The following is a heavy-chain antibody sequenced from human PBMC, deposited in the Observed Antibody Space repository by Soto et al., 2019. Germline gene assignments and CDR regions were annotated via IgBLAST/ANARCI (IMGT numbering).Heavy chain of an antibody. CDR2: IIGGPANRA. CDR1: GFTFGDRA. J-gene: IGHJ4*02. Sequence: EVQLLESGGGLVQPGGSLRLSCVASGFTFGDRAMGWVRQTPGRGLQWVAAIIGGPANRAYYTESVKGRFTISRDNSKSTLYLQMNSLRAGVTAVYYCAKDKMEQWLVGGYFENWGQGALVTVSS. CDR3: AKDKMEQWLVGGYFEN. V-gene: IGHV3-23*01. D-gene: IGHD6-19*01.